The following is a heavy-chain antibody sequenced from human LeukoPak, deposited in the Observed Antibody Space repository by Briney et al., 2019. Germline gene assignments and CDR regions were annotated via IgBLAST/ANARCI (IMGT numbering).Heavy chain of an antibody. CDR1: GDSVSSNSAA. Sequence: SQTLSLTCAISGDSVSSNSAAWNWIRQSPSRGLEWLGRTYYRSKLYNDYAVSVKSRITINPDTSKNQFSLQLNSVTPEDTAVYYCARAQYSSSWYTGYYYYYYMDVWGKGTTVTVSS. CDR3: ARAQYSSSWYTGYYYYYYMDV. D-gene: IGHD6-13*01. CDR2: TYYRSKLYN. J-gene: IGHJ6*03. V-gene: IGHV6-1*01.